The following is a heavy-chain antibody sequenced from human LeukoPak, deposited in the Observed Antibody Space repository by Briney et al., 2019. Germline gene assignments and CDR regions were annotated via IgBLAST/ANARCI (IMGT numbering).Heavy chain of an antibody. CDR2: MSVSGGRT. D-gene: IGHD2-2*01. CDR3: ASLNRIVVVPAAIIDY. CDR1: GFTFSNYA. Sequence: PGGSLRLSCGGSGFTFSNYAMNWVRQAPGKGLEWVSTMSVSGGRTYYADSVKGRFTISRDNSKNTLYLQMNSLRAEDTAVYYCASLNRIVVVPAAIIDYWGQGTLVTVSS. J-gene: IGHJ4*02. V-gene: IGHV3-23*01.